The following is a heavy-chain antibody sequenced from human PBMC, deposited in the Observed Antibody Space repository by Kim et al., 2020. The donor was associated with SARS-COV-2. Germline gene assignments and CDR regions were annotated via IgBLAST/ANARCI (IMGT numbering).Heavy chain of an antibody. V-gene: IGHV4-39*01. J-gene: IGHJ4*02. D-gene: IGHD2-2*01. CDR2: IYYSGST. CDR3: ARHSRIVVVPAAILA. CDR1: GGSISSSSYY. Sequence: SETLSLTCTVSGGSISSSSYYWGWIRQPPGKGLEWFGSIYYSGSTYYNPSLQSRVTISVDTSKNQFSLKLSSVTAADTAVYYCARHSRIVVVPAAILAWGQGTLVTVSS.